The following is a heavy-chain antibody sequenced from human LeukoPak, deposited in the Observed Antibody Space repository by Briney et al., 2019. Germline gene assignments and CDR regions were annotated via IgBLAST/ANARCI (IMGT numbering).Heavy chain of an antibody. V-gene: IGHV1-69*01. CDR2: IIPIFGTA. J-gene: IGHJ4*02. CDR1: GGTFSSYA. CDR3: AWAHCSGGSCYYGPFDY. D-gene: IGHD2-15*01. Sequence: AASVKVSCKASGGTFSSYAISWVRQAPGQGLEWMGGIIPIFGTANYAQKFQGRVTITADESTSTAYMELSSLRSEDTAVYYCAWAHCSGGSCYYGPFDYWGQGTLVTVSS.